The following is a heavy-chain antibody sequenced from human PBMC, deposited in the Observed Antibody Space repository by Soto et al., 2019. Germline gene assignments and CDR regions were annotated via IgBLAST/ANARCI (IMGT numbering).Heavy chain of an antibody. D-gene: IGHD3-3*01. V-gene: IGHV3-23*01. Sequence: GGSLRLSCAASGFTFSSYAMSWVRQAPGKGLEWVSAISGSGGSTYYADSVKGRFTISRDNSKNTLYLQMNSLRAEDTAVYYCAKKITYYDFWSGPTPDWFDPWGQGTLVTVSS. CDR3: AKKITYYDFWSGPTPDWFDP. CDR1: GFTFSSYA. CDR2: ISGSGGST. J-gene: IGHJ5*02.